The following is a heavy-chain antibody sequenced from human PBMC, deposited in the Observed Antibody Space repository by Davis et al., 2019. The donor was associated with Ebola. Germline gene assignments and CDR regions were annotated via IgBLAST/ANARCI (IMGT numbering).Heavy chain of an antibody. CDR1: GGSMSDKY. CDR3: ARMPTVTADHWYFDL. Sequence: SETLSLTCTVSGGSMSDKYWSWIRQPPGQGLEWIGYISNSGSTNYNPSLRSRVTISIDTSKNFFSLKLSSVTAADTAVYYCARMPTVTADHWYFDLWGRGTLVAVSS. D-gene: IGHD4-17*01. CDR2: ISNSGST. V-gene: IGHV4-59*01. J-gene: IGHJ2*01.